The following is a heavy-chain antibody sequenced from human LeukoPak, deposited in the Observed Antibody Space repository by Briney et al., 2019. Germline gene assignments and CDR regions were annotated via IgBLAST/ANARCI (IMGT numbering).Heavy chain of an antibody. CDR2: ISSSSSYI. CDR3: ARSLYSYGTWALDY. J-gene: IGHJ4*02. V-gene: IGHV3-21*01. CDR1: GFTLSSYN. D-gene: IGHD5-18*01. Sequence: GSLRLSCAASGFTLSSYNMNWVRQAPGKGLEWVSSISSSSSYIYYADSVKGRFTISRDNAKNSLYLQMNSLRAEDTAVYYCARSLYSYGTWALDYWGQGTLVTVSS.